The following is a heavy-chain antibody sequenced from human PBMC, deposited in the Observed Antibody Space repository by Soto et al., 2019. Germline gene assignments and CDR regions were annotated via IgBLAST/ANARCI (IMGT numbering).Heavy chain of an antibody. V-gene: IGHV3-30-3*01. J-gene: IGHJ4*02. CDR3: ARGPMYGDYRGVDY. D-gene: IGHD4-17*01. CDR2: ISYDGSNK. CDR1: GFTFSSYA. Sequence: GGSLRLSCAASGFTFSSYAMHWVRQAPGKGLEWVAVISYDGSNKYYADSVKGRFTISRDNSKNTLYLQMNSLRAEDTAVYYCARGPMYGDYRGVDYWGQGTLVTVSS.